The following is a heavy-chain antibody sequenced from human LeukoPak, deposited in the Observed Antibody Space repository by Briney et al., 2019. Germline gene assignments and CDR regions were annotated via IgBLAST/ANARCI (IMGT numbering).Heavy chain of an antibody. V-gene: IGHV4-39*01. CDR1: GGSISSSSYY. CDR2: IYYSGST. CDR3: ARGMYSSSRLVYYCMDV. Sequence: PSETLSLTCTVSGGSISSSSYYWGWIRKPPGKGLEWIGSIYYSGSTYYNPSLKSRVAISVDTSKNQFSLKLSSVTAADTAVYYCARGMYSSSRLVYYCMDVWGQGTTVTVSS. J-gene: IGHJ6*02. D-gene: IGHD6-6*01.